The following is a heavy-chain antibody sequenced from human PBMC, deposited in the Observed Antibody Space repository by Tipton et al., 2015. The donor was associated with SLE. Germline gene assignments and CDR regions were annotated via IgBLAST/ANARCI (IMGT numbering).Heavy chain of an antibody. CDR1: GFTFSSYD. V-gene: IGHV3-13*04. D-gene: IGHD6-19*01. Sequence: SLRLSCAASGFTFSSYDMHWVRQATGKGLEWVSAIGTAGDTYYPGSVKGRFTISRDNAKNSLYLQMNSLRAEDTAVYYCARGARSSGWSLGPADAFDIWGQGTMVTVSS. J-gene: IGHJ3*02. CDR2: IGTAGDT. CDR3: ARGARSSGWSLGPADAFDI.